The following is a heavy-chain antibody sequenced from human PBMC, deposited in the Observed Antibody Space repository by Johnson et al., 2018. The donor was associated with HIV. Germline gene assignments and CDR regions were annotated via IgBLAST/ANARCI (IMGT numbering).Heavy chain of an antibody. CDR3: VREVQDGGRIAWDL. D-gene: IGHD3-16*01. Sequence: VQLVDSGGGVVRPGGSLRLSCAASGFTFDDVGMSWVRQVPGKGLEWVSGIHWNGDSTGHGDSVKGRFTISRDNAKNSLFLEMNSLRGEDTALYYCVREVQDGGRIAWDLWGQGTRVIVST. V-gene: IGHV3-20*04. J-gene: IGHJ3*01. CDR2: IHWNGDST. CDR1: GFTFDDVG.